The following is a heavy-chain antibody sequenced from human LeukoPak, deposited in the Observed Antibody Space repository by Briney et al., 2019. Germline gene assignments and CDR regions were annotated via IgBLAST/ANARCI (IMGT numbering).Heavy chain of an antibody. CDR2: ISGSGGST. CDR1: GFTFSNLA. J-gene: IGHJ4*02. V-gene: IGHV3-23*01. D-gene: IGHD3-9*01. Sequence: PGGSLRLSCAASGFTFSNLAMSWVRQAPGKGLEWVSAISGSGGSTYYADSVKGRFTISRDNSKNTLYLQMNSLRAEDTAVYYCAKVYDILTGYYSPKYYFDYWGQGTLVTVSS. CDR3: AKVYDILTGYYSPKYYFDY.